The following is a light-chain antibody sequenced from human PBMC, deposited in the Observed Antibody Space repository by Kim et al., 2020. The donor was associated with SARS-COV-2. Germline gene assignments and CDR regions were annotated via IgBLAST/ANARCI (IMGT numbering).Light chain of an antibody. J-gene: IGLJ3*02. CDR3: AVWDDSLNGRV. Sequence: RSVTSSCSGLNSRVGSNPISWYQQAPEAAPKPLVYSNDQRPSGVPARFSGSRSGASATLAINGLQSEDEADYYCAVWDDSLNGRVFGGGTQLTVL. V-gene: IGLV1-44*01. CDR2: SND. CDR1: NSRVGSNP.